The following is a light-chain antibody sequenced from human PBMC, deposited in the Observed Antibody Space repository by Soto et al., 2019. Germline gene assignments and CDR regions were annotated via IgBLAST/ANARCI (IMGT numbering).Light chain of an antibody. J-gene: IGLJ2*01. Sequence: QSVLTQPASVSGSPGQSITISCTGTSSDVGGYNYVSWYQQHPGKAPKLMIYDVSNRPSGFSNRFSGSKSGSTASLTISGLQAEDEADYYCSSYTSSSRVFGGGTKVTVL. CDR1: SSDVGGYNY. CDR2: DVS. CDR3: SSYTSSSRV. V-gene: IGLV2-14*01.